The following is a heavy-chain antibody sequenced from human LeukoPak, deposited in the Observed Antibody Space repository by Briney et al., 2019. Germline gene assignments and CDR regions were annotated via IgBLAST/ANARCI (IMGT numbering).Heavy chain of an antibody. J-gene: IGHJ3*02. CDR2: IKSKTNGGTT. V-gene: IGHV3-15*01. CDR3: TTFNYAAFDI. Sequence: GGSLRLSCAASGFIFSNAWTTWVRQAPGKGLEWVGLIKSKTNGGTTDYAAPEKGRFTISRDDSKDTLYLQMNSLKTEDTAIYYCTTFNYAAFDIWGQGTKVTVSS. CDR1: GFIFSNAW. D-gene: IGHD1-7*01.